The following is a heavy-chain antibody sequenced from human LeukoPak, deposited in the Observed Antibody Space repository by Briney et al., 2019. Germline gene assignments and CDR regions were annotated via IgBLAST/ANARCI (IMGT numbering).Heavy chain of an antibody. J-gene: IGHJ4*02. CDR2: IIPILGIA. CDR1: GGTFSSYT. CDR3: ASDSGYSSGWYDY. D-gene: IGHD6-19*01. Sequence: ASVKVSCKASGGTFSSYTISWVRQAPGQGLEWMGRIIPILGIANYAQKFQGRVTITADKSTSTAYMELSSLRSEDTAVYYCASDSGYSSGWYDYWGQGTLVTVSS. V-gene: IGHV1-69*02.